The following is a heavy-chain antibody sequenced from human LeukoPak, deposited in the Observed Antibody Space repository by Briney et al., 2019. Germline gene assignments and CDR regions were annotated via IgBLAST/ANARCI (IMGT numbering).Heavy chain of an antibody. CDR3: ARRGPGGVNYYDSSGYYSDY. CDR1: GFTFSSYS. J-gene: IGHJ4*02. V-gene: IGHV3-21*01. CDR2: ISSSSSYI. Sequence: GGSLRLSCAASGFTFSSYSMNWVRQAPGKGLEWVSSISSSSSYIYYADSVKGRFTISRDNAKNSLYLQMNSLRAEDTAVYYCARRGPGGVNYYDSSGYYSDYWGQGTLATVSS. D-gene: IGHD3-22*01.